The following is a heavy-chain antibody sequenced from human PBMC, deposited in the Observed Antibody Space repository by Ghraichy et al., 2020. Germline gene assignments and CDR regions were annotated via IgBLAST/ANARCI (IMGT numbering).Heavy chain of an antibody. CDR2: IYSGGST. J-gene: IGHJ4*02. D-gene: IGHD5-18*01. CDR1: GFTVSSNY. CDR3: ARGGIQPVPIDY. Sequence: GESLNISCAASGFTVSSNYMSWVRQAPGKGLEWVSVIYSGGSTYYADSVKGRFTISRDNSKNTLYLQMNSLRAEDTAVYYCARGGIQPVPIDYWGQGTLVTVSS. V-gene: IGHV3-53*01.